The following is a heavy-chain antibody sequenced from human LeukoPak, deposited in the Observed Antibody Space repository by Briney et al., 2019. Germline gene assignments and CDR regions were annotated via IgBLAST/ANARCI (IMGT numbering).Heavy chain of an antibody. CDR2: IIPIFGTA. D-gene: IGHD5-12*01. V-gene: IGHV1-69*13. CDR1: GGTLSSYA. Sequence: SVKVSCKASGGTLSSYAISWVRQAPGQGLEWMGGIIPIFGTANYAQKFQDRVTITADESTSTAYMELSSLRSEDTAVYYCARGVATTSPWYFDYWGQGTLVTVSS. CDR3: ARGVATTSPWYFDY. J-gene: IGHJ4*02.